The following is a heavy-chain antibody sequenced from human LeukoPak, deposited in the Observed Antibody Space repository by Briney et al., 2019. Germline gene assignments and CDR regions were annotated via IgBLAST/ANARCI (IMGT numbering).Heavy chain of an antibody. CDR3: ARAISSSWSGRDYGMDV. J-gene: IGHJ6*02. Sequence: PGGSLRLSCAASGFTFSSYSMNWVRQAPGKGLEWVSSISSSSSYIYYADSVKGRFTISRDNAKNLLYLQMNSLRAEDTAVYYCARAISSSWSGRDYGMDVWGQGTTVTVSS. D-gene: IGHD6-13*01. CDR1: GFTFSSYS. V-gene: IGHV3-21*01. CDR2: ISSSSSYI.